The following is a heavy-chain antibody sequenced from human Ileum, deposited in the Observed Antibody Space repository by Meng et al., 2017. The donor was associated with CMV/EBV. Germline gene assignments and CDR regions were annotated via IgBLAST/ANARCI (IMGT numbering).Heavy chain of an antibody. CDR1: GFTFRDYW. D-gene: IGHD1-26*01. V-gene: IGHV3-74*01. CDR2: INNDGNTA. Sequence: GGSLRLSYAASGFTFRDYWMHWVRQSPGKGLVWVSRINNDGNTADYADSVKGRFTISRDNTKNTLYLQMNSLRAEDTAVYYCARPYTGASTLPFWGQGTLVTVSS. CDR3: ARPYTGASTLPF. J-gene: IGHJ4*02.